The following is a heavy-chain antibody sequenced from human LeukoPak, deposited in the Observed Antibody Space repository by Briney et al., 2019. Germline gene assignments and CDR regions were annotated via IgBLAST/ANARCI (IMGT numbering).Heavy chain of an antibody. CDR2: IYTSGST. J-gene: IGHJ4*02. CDR1: GGSISSYY. Sequence: PSETLSLTCTVSGGSISSYYWSWIRQPAGKGLEWIGRIYTSGSTNYNPSLKSRVTMSVDTSKNQFSLKLISVIAADTAVYYCARESPEWLLPDYWGQGTLVTVSS. V-gene: IGHV4-4*07. CDR3: ARESPEWLLPDY. D-gene: IGHD3-3*01.